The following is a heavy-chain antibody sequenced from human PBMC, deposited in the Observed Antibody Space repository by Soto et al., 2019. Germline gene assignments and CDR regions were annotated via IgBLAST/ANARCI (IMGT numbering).Heavy chain of an antibody. CDR1: QFSFSSYW. CDR3: VREPWGFSGTWYDY. Sequence: PGGSLRLSCAASQFSFSSYWMHWVRQVPGKGPAWVSRINHDGSKTEYADSVKGRSTISRDYTNNTLYLQMNSLRVEDTAMYYCVREPWGFSGTWYDYWGQGTLVTVSS. CDR2: INHDGSKT. D-gene: IGHD6-13*01. J-gene: IGHJ4*02. V-gene: IGHV3-74*01.